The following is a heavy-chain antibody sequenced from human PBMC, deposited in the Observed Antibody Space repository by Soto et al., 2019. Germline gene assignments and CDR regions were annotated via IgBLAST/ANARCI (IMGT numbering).Heavy chain of an antibody. V-gene: IGHV3-23*01. CDR3: ARHGSGSYTYYYYYGMDV. CDR2: IRGSGGST. J-gene: IGHJ6*02. Sequence: GGSLRLSCAASGFTFSSYAMSWVRQAPGKGLEWVSAIRGSGGSTYYADSVKGRFTISRDNSKNTLYLQMNSLRAEDTAVYYCARHGSGSYTYYYYYGMDVWGQGTTVTVSS. D-gene: IGHD3-10*01. CDR1: GFTFSSYA.